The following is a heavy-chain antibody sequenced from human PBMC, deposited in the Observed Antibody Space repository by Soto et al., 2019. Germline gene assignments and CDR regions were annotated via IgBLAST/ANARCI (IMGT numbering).Heavy chain of an antibody. CDR3: AKTSSRFDY. CDR2: ISKSGGGT. Sequence: EVQLLESGGGLVQPGGSLRLSCAASGFTFSNYAMRWVRQAPGKGLEWVSSISKSGGGTYYADSVKGRFTISRDNSKNTLYLQRNSLKAEDTYVYSCAKTSSRFDYWGQGTLVTVSS. D-gene: IGHD6-13*01. V-gene: IGHV3-23*01. CDR1: GFTFSNYA. J-gene: IGHJ4*02.